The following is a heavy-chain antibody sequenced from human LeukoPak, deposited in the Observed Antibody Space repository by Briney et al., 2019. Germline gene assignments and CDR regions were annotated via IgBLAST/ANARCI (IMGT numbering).Heavy chain of an antibody. CDR1: GFPFSDDW. J-gene: IGHJ4*02. CDR3: TSSTVPGVDD. CDR2: IKKKGDGGTT. V-gene: IGHV3-15*01. Sequence: NPGGSLRLSCAASGFPFSDDWMSWVRQAPGKGLEWVGRIKKKGDGGTTDYAAPVKGRFTISRDDSKNMLYLEMSNLKIEDTAVYYCTSSTVPGVDDWGQGVLVTVSS. D-gene: IGHD6-19*01.